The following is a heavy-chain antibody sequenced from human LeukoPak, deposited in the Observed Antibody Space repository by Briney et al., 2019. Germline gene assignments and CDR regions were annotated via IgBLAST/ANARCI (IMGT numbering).Heavy chain of an antibody. CDR1: GGSISASY. D-gene: IGHD2-15*01. V-gene: IGHV4-59*08. CDR3: ARLEPPPRGTVYAFDI. J-gene: IGHJ3*02. CDR2: IYYSGST. Sequence: SETLSLTCTVSGGSISASYWSWIRQPPGKGLEWIGYIYYSGSTNYNPSLKSRVTISVDTSKNQFSLKLSSVTAADTAVYYCARLEPPPRGTVYAFDIWGQGTMVTVSS.